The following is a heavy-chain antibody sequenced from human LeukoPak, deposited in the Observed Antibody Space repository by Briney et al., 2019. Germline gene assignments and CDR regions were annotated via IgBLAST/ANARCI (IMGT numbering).Heavy chain of an antibody. CDR1: GGSFSGYY. Sequence: SETLSLTCAVYGGSFSGYYWSWIRQPPGKGLEWIGEINHSGSTNYNPSLKSRVTISVDTSKNQFSLKLSSVTAADTAVYYCARGWLWPYGSGGPKGPFDPWGQGTLVTVSS. CDR2: INHSGST. CDR3: ARGWLWPYGSGGPKGPFDP. D-gene: IGHD3-10*01. V-gene: IGHV4-34*01. J-gene: IGHJ5*02.